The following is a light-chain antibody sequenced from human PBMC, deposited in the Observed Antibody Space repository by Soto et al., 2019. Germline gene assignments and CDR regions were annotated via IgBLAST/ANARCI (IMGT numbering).Light chain of an antibody. CDR1: QSVSSSY. CDR2: GAS. V-gene: IGKV3-20*01. Sequence: EIVLTQSPGTLSFSPGEGATLSCRASQSVSSSYIAWYQQRPGQAPRLLIYGASTRATGIPDRFRGSGSGTDFTLTVSRLESEDFAVYYCQQYAESPLTFGGGTKVDIK. J-gene: IGKJ4*01. CDR3: QQYAESPLT.